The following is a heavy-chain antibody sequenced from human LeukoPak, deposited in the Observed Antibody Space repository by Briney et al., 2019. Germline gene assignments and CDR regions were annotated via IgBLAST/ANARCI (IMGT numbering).Heavy chain of an antibody. D-gene: IGHD7-27*01. CDR2: IYYSGST. CDR1: GGSISSYY. CDR3: ARHRTGGLDY. Sequence: NPSGTLSLTCTVSGGSISSYYWSWIRQPPGKGLEWIGYIYYSGSTNYNPSLKSRVTISVDTSKNQFSLKLSSVTAADTAVYYCARHRTGGLDYWGQGTLVTVSS. V-gene: IGHV4-59*08. J-gene: IGHJ4*02.